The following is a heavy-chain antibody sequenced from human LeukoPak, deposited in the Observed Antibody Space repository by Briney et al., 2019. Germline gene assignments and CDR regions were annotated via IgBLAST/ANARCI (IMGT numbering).Heavy chain of an antibody. CDR2: IKQDGSEK. CDR1: GFTFSSYW. V-gene: IGHV3-7*01. J-gene: IGHJ6*03. CDR3: ARVRAAAGIYYYYYMDV. Sequence: SGGSLRLSCAASGFTFSSYWMSWVRQAPGKGLEWVANIKQDGSEKYYVDSVKGRFTISRDNAKNSLYLQMNSLRAEDTAVYYCARVRAAAGIYYYYYMDVWGKGTTVTVSS. D-gene: IGHD6-13*01.